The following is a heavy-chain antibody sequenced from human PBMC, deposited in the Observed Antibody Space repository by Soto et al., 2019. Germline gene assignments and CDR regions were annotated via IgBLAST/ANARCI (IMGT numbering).Heavy chain of an antibody. CDR2: IYYRGST. V-gene: IGHV4-31*03. D-gene: IGHD4-17*01. Sequence: QVRLEESGPGLVKPSETLSLICSVSGGSVNNANYFWNWIRHHPENGLEGIGYIYYRGSTRYNPSCKLRATLSMDTPKHPFALRLNSVTAADTAVYFCARDADSGGSRGGMDVWGRGTTVTVSS. J-gene: IGHJ6*02. CDR3: ARDADSGGSRGGMDV. CDR1: GGSVNNANYF.